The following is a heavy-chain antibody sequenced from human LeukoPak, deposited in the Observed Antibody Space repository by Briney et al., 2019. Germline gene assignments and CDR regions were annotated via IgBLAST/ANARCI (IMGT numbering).Heavy chain of an antibody. J-gene: IGHJ4*02. CDR3: ARVTVTQGIDY. V-gene: IGHV1-69*13. CDR1: GGTFSSYA. Sequence: ASVKVSCKASGGTFSSYAISWVRQAPGQGLEWMGGIIPVFGTANYARKFQGRVTITADESTSTAYMELSSLRSEDTAVYYCARVTVTQGIDYWGQGTLVTVSS. D-gene: IGHD4-17*01. CDR2: IIPVFGTA.